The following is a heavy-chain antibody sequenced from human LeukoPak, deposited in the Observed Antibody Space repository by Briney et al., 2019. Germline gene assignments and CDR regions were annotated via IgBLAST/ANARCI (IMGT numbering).Heavy chain of an antibody. J-gene: IGHJ4*01. V-gene: IGHV1-69*02. D-gene: IGHD6-6*01. CDR2: IIPILGIA. Sequence: GASVKVSCKASGGTFSSYTISWVRQAPGQGLEWMGRIIPILGIANYAQKFQGRVTITADKSRSTAYMELSSLRSEDTAVYYCARHSDSSSSHEYFDYWGHGTLVNVSS. CDR1: GGTFSSYT. CDR3: ARHSDSSSSHEYFDY.